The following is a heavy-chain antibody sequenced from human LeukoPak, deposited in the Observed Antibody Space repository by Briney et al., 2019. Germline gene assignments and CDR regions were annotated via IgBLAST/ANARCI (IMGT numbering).Heavy chain of an antibody. CDR1: GGSISSYY. CDR2: IYYSGST. J-gene: IGHJ4*02. V-gene: IGHV4-59*01. D-gene: IGHD5-12*01. Sequence: SETLSLTCTVSGGSISSYYWSWIRQPPGKGLEWIGYIYYSGSTNYNPSLKSRVTISVDTSKNQFSLKLSSVTAADTAVYYCARVIGYSGYDAFDYWRQGTLVTVSS. CDR3: ARVIGYSGYDAFDY.